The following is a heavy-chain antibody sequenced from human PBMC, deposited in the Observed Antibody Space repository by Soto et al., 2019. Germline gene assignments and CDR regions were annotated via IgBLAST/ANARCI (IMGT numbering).Heavy chain of an antibody. Sequence: EVQLLESGGGLVQPGGSLRLSCAASGFTFSSYAMSWVRQAPGKGLEWVSAISGSGGSTYYADSVKGRFTISRDNSKNTLYLQMNSLRAEDTAVYYCAKVGVYCSSTSCYVSWFDPWGQGTLVTVSS. CDR1: GFTFSSYA. CDR3: AKVGVYCSSTSCYVSWFDP. J-gene: IGHJ5*02. D-gene: IGHD2-2*01. CDR2: ISGSGGST. V-gene: IGHV3-23*01.